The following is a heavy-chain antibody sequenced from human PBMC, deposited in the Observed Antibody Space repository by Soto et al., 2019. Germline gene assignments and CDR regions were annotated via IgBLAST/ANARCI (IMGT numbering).Heavy chain of an antibody. V-gene: IGHV3-30*18. Sequence: PGGSLRLSCAASGFTFSSYGMHWVRQAPGEGLEWVAVISYDGSNKYYADSVKGRFTISRDNSKNTLYLQMNSLRAEDTAVYYCAKDHSVVVPAAITRGMDVWGQGTTVTVSS. J-gene: IGHJ6*02. D-gene: IGHD2-2*02. CDR1: GFTFSSYG. CDR2: ISYDGSNK. CDR3: AKDHSVVVPAAITRGMDV.